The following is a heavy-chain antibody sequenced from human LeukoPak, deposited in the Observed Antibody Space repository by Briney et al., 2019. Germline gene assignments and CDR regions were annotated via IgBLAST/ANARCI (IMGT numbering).Heavy chain of an antibody. CDR2: IRKDGSDK. Sequence: GGSLRLSCAASGFTFSSNWMSWVRQAPGKGLEWVDNIRKDGSDKYYMDSVKGRFTISRDNAKNSLSLQMNSLRVEDTAVYYCARDRDCGDGGCYPHFDYWGQGVRVTVSS. J-gene: IGHJ4*02. CDR3: ARDRDCGDGGCYPHFDY. V-gene: IGHV3-7*01. D-gene: IGHD2-15*01. CDR1: GFTFSSNW.